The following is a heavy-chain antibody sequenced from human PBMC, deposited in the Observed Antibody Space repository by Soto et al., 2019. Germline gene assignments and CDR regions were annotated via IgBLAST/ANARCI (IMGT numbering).Heavy chain of an antibody. J-gene: IGHJ4*02. Sequence: GGSLRLSCAASGFTFDDYAMHWVRQAPGKGLEWVSGISWNSGSIGYADSVKGRFTISRDNAKNSLYLQMNSLRAEDTALYYCPKGSTILGVRYFDNWGQGTLVTVSP. CDR1: GFTFDDYA. CDR3: PKGSTILGVRYFDN. D-gene: IGHD3-3*01. V-gene: IGHV3-9*01. CDR2: ISWNSGSI.